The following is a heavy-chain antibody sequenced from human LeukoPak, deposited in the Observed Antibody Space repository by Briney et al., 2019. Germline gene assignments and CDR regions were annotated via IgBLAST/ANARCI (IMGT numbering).Heavy chain of an antibody. V-gene: IGHV3-30*04. CDR2: ISYDGSKK. Sequence: RGSLRLSCAASGFTFRSYAIYWVRQAPGKGLEWVAGISYDGSKKYYTETPKGRFTIARDNYKITLYLQMNSLRAEDTAVFYCAKPVGDYVGQLDAFDIWGQGTMVTVSS. J-gene: IGHJ3*02. D-gene: IGHD4-17*01. CDR1: GFTFRSYA. CDR3: AKPVGDYVGQLDAFDI.